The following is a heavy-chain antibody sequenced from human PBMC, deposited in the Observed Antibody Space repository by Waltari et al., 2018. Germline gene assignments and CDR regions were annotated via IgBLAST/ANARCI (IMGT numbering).Heavy chain of an antibody. CDR1: GGSISSYY. Sequence: QVQLQESGPGLVKPSETLSLTCTVSGGSISSYYWSWIRQPPGKGLEWIGYIYYSGSTSYNPTLKSRVTISVETSKNQFSLKLSSVTAADTAVYYCARARSFVVVPAAREPFWFDPWGQGTLVTVSS. D-gene: IGHD2-2*01. J-gene: IGHJ5*02. V-gene: IGHV4-59*01. CDR2: IYYSGST. CDR3: ARARSFVVVPAAREPFWFDP.